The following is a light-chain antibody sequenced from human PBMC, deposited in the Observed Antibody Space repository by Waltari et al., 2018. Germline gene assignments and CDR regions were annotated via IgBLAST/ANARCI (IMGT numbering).Light chain of an antibody. CDR2: AAS. V-gene: IGKV1-9*01. Sequence: DIQLTQSPSFLSASVGDRVTITCRASQGINNYLVWYQQRPGKAPKLLIYAASTLQRGVPSRFSGSGSGTEFTLTISSLQPEDFATYYCQQLSTYPPILLTFGGGTKVEIK. CDR1: QGINNY. J-gene: IGKJ4*01. CDR3: QQLSTYPPILLT.